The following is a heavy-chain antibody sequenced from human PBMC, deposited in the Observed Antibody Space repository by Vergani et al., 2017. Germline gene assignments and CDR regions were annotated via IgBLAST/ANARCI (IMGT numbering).Heavy chain of an antibody. D-gene: IGHD3-22*01. Sequence: QSQLVQSGAEVRKPGASLKVSCKSFNYTFRSFGITWVRQAPGQGLEWMGWISGFSGDTNYAQKFQDRVTMTTDTSTATAYMELRNLRSDDTAVYYCARGINHFESNDYYGDAFDIWGQGTLVSVSS. CDR3: ARGINHFESNDYYGDAFDI. CDR1: NYTFRSFG. J-gene: IGHJ3*02. CDR2: ISGFSGDT. V-gene: IGHV1-18*01.